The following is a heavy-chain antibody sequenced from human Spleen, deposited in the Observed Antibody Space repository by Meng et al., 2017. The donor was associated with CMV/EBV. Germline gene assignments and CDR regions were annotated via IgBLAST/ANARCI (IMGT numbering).Heavy chain of an antibody. CDR2: ISSNGGST. D-gene: IGHD3-10*01. CDR3: ARDKGFGELLFPFDY. J-gene: IGHJ4*02. V-gene: IGHV3-64*02. CDR1: GFTFSSYA. Sequence: GESLKISCAASGFTFSSYAMHWVRQAPGKGLEYASAISSNGGSTYYADSVKGRFTISRDNSKNTLYLQMGSLRAEDTAVYYCARDKGFGELLFPFDYWGQGTLVTVSS.